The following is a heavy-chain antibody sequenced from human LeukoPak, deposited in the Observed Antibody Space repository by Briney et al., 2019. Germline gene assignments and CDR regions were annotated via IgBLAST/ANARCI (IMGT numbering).Heavy chain of an antibody. V-gene: IGHV4-38-2*02. CDR1: GYSISSGYY. CDR3: ARLITAFQAFDS. CDR2: IYHSGST. J-gene: IGHJ4*02. D-gene: IGHD3-16*01. Sequence: SETLSLTCTVSGYSISSGYYWGWIRQPPGKGLEWIGSIYHSGSTYYNPSLKSRVTISVDTSKNQFSLNLSSVTAADTAVYYCARLITAFQAFDSWGQGTLVTVSS.